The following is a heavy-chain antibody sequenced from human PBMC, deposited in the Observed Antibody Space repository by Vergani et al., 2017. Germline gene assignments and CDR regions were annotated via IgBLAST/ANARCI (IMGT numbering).Heavy chain of an antibody. CDR2: ISYDGSNK. J-gene: IGHJ4*02. Sequence: QVQLVESGGGVVQPGRSLRLSCAASGFTFSSYGMHWVRQAPGKGLEWVAVISYDGSNKYYADSVKGRFTISRDNSKNTLYLQMNSLRAEDTAVYYCARDSIAVAGRSFDYWGQGTLVTVSS. CDR1: GFTFSSYG. CDR3: ARDSIAVAGRSFDY. V-gene: IGHV3-30*03. D-gene: IGHD6-19*01.